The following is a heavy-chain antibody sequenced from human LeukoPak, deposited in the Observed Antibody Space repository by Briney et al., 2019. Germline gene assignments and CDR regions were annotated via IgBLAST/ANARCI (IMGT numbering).Heavy chain of an antibody. J-gene: IGHJ4*02. CDR1: ADTFSSTY. V-gene: IGHV1-2*02. CDR3: ASPSVSDYGDYAFDY. CDR2: IYPNSGGT. D-gene: IGHD4-17*01. Sequence: ASVKVSCKVDADTFSSTYAISWVRQAPGQGLEWMGWIYPNSGGTNYAQKFQGRVNMNRDTSISTAYMELGRLRSDDTAVYYCASPSVSDYGDYAFDYWGQGTLVTVSS.